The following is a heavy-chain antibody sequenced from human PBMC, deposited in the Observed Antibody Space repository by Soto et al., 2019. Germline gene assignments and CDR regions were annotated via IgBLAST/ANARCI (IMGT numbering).Heavy chain of an antibody. CDR3: ARGQRFSDWFDP. J-gene: IGHJ5*02. Sequence: SETLSLTCTVSGGAISTYYWTWIRQPAGKGLEWIGRIYSSGSTKYNPSLQSRVTMSLDTSNNQFTLRLTSVTAADTAVYYCARGQRFSDWFDPWGQGTLVTVSS. CDR1: GGAISTYY. CDR2: IYSSGST. D-gene: IGHD3-3*01. V-gene: IGHV4-4*07.